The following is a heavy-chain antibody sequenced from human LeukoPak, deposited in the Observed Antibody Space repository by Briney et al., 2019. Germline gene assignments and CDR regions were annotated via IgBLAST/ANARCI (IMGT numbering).Heavy chain of an antibody. J-gene: IGHJ6*02. CDR3: ARDGLTVTSHYYGMDA. CDR2: IYSGGST. D-gene: IGHD4-17*01. Sequence: GGSLRLSCAASGFTVSSNYISWVRQAPGKGLEWVSVIYSGGSTYYADSVKGRFTISRDNSKNTLYLQMNSLRAEDTAVYYCARDGLTVTSHYYGMDAWGQGTTVTVSS. V-gene: IGHV3-53*01. CDR1: GFTVSSNY.